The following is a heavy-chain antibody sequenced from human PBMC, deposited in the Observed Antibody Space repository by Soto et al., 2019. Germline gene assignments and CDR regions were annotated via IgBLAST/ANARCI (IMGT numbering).Heavy chain of an antibody. V-gene: IGHV1-69*01. CDR1: GGTFSSYA. CDR2: IIPIFGTA. D-gene: IGHD6-13*01. CDR3: ARGGYSRSGAFGRYYYYGMDV. Sequence: QVQLVQSGAEVKKPGSSVKVSCKASGGTFSSYAISWVRQAPGQGLEWMGGIIPIFGTANYAQKFQGRVTITADESTSTAYMELSSLRSEDTAVYYCARGGYSRSGAFGRYYYYGMDVWGQGNTVTVSS. J-gene: IGHJ6*02.